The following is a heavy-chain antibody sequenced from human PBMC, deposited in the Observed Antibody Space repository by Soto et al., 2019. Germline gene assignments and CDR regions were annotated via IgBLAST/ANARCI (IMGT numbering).Heavy chain of an antibody. CDR2: IYYSGTT. Sequence: SETLSLTCTVSGASISSSDYYWGWVRQTPGKGLDWIGNIYYSGTTYYNPSLKSRVTISVDTSKNQFSLKLNSVTAADTAVYYCARFLVPASRNTEFDCLGLGTLVTVSS. CDR3: ARFLVPASRNTEFDC. D-gene: IGHD2-21*02. V-gene: IGHV4-39*01. CDR1: GASISSSDYY. J-gene: IGHJ4*02.